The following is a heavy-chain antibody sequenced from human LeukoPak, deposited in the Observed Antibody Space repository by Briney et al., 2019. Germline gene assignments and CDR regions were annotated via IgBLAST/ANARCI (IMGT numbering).Heavy chain of an antibody. V-gene: IGHV4-30-4*01. CDR1: GGSISSGDYY. D-gene: IGHD4-17*01. Sequence: SQTLSLTCTVSGGSISSGDYYWSWIRQPPGKGLEWIGYIYYSGSTYYNPSVKSRVTISVDTSKNQFSLKLSSVTAADTAVYYCARGIPDYGDYYFDYWGQGTLVTVSS. CDR3: ARGIPDYGDYYFDY. J-gene: IGHJ4*02. CDR2: IYYSGST.